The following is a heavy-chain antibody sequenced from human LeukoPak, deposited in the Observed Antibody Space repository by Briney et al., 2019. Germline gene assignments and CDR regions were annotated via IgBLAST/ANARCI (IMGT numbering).Heavy chain of an antibody. V-gene: IGHV3-23*01. D-gene: IGHD2-2*01. J-gene: IGHJ3*02. CDR2: ISGSGGST. CDR1: GFTFSSYG. CDR3: ASYCSSTSCYEGAFDI. Sequence: GGSLRLSCAASGFTFSSYGMSWVRQAPGKELEWVSAISGSGGSTYYADSVKGRFTISRDNSKNTLYLQMNSLRAEDTAVYYCASYCSSTSCYEGAFDIWGQGTMVTVSS.